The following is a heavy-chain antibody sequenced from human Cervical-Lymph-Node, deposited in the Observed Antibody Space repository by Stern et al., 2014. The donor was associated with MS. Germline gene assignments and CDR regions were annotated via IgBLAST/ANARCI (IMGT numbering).Heavy chain of an antibody. CDR1: GGSISSGNYF. CDR2: VYISGST. J-gene: IGHJ6*02. Sequence: QLQLQESGPGLVKPSQTLSLTCTVSGGSISSGNYFWSWIRLPAGKGLEWIGRVYISGSTDYNPSLNSRVTISLDTPKNHFSRKLPSVTAADTAVYYCARDGRADRVWGQGTTVTVSS. V-gene: IGHV4-61*02. D-gene: IGHD2-15*01. CDR3: ARDGRADRV.